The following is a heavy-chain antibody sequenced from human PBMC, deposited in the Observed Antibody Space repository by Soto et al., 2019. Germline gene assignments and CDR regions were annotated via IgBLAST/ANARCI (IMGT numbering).Heavy chain of an antibody. Sequence: GGSLRLSCAASGFTFSSYAMSWVRQAPGKGLEWVSAISGSGGSTYYADSVKGRFTISRDNSKNTLYLQMNSLRAEDTAVYYCAGAHTSNNYYGSGSYAFDIWGQGTMVTVSS. CDR2: ISGSGGST. CDR3: AGAHTSNNYYGSGSYAFDI. J-gene: IGHJ3*02. CDR1: GFTFSSYA. V-gene: IGHV3-23*01. D-gene: IGHD3-10*01.